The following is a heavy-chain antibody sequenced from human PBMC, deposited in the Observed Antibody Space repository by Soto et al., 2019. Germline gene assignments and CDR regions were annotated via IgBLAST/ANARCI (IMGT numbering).Heavy chain of an antibody. CDR1: SAPVSSSTYT. V-gene: IGHV4-39*01. CDR3: ARQGFGQLHGLVDV. J-gene: IGHJ6*02. D-gene: IGHD3-10*01. CDR2: IYYGGST. Sequence: PSETLSLTCTVSSAPVSSSTYTWGWIRQPPGKGLEWIGSIYYGGSTYYNPSLNSRVTMSVDTSKSQFSLKVSSVTAADTALYYCARQGFGQLHGLVDVWGPGTTVTVSS.